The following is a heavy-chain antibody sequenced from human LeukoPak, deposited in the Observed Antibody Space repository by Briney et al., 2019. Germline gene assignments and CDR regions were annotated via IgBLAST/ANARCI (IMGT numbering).Heavy chain of an antibody. J-gene: IGHJ4*02. CDR1: GLTFSSYA. CDR2: ISGSGGST. Sequence: GGSLRLSCAASGLTFSSYAMSWVRQAPGKGLEWVSAISGSGGSTYYADSVKGRFTISRDNSKNTLYLQMSSLRAEDTAVYYCAKGFSGTSSFDYWGQGTLVTVSS. V-gene: IGHV3-23*01. CDR3: AKGFSGTSSFDY.